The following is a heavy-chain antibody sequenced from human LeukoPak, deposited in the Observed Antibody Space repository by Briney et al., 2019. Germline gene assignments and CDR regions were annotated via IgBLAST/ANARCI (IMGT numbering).Heavy chain of an antibody. D-gene: IGHD1-26*01. CDR3: AKDRSAARVGATPTYYFDY. Sequence: PGGSLRLSCAASGITFSSYAMNWVRQAPGKGLEWVSGISGSGGSTYYADSVKGRFTISGDNSKNTLYLQMNSLRAEDTAVYYCAKDRSAARVGATPTYYFDYWGQGTLVTVSS. CDR2: ISGSGGST. V-gene: IGHV3-23*01. J-gene: IGHJ4*02. CDR1: GITFSSYA.